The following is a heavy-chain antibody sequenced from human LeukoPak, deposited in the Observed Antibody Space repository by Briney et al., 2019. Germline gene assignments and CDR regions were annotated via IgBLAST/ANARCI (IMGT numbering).Heavy chain of an antibody. J-gene: IGHJ5*02. CDR1: GGSISSYY. CDR3: ARGGYYGSGNDFRFDP. Sequence: SETLSLTCTVSGGSISSYYWSWIRQPPGKGLEWFGYIYYSGSTNYKPSLKSRVTISVDTSKNQFSLKLSSLTAADTAVCYCARGGYYGSGNDFRFDPWGQGTLVTVSS. V-gene: IGHV4-59*01. D-gene: IGHD3-10*01. CDR2: IYYSGST.